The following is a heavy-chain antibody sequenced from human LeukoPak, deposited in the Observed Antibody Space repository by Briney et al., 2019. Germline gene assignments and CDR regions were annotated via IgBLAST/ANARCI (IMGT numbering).Heavy chain of an antibody. J-gene: IGHJ4*01. CDR3: AKGPTRQGYCSTTSCRDYYFDY. D-gene: IGHD2-2*01. CDR2: ISASGGST. V-gene: IGHV3-23*01. Sequence: GRSLRLSCAASGFTFSNYAMTWVRQAPGKGLEWVSAISASGGSTYYADSVKGRVTISRDNSKDTLYLQMNRLKAEDTALYYCAKGPTRQGYCSTTSCRDYYFDYWGQGTMVTVS. CDR1: GFTFSNYA.